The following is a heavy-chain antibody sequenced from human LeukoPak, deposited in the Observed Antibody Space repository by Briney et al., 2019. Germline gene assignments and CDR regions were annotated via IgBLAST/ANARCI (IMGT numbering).Heavy chain of an antibody. CDR1: GFTFSIYT. J-gene: IGHJ1*01. D-gene: IGHD6-19*01. CDR2: INYNGDTK. Sequence: PGGSLRLSCAASGFTFSIYTMNWVRQAPGKGLEWVSIINYNGDTKYYADSVQGRFTISRDNSKNTVYLQMNSLRAEDTAIYYCAKDGHCPALCTTEIAVAGYNGNWGQGTPVTLSS. CDR3: AKDGHCPALCTTEIAVAGYNGN. V-gene: IGHV3-23*01.